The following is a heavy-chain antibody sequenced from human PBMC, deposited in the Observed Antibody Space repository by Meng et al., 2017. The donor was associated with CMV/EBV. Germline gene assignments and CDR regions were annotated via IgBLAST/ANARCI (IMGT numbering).Heavy chain of an antibody. CDR2: IYYSGST. D-gene: IGHD3-3*01. V-gene: IGHV4-30-4*08. J-gene: IGHJ4*02. Sequence: QVQRQEWGPGLGKPSQTLSLTGTVSGGSISSGDYYWSWIRQPPGKGLEWIGYIYYSGSTYYNPSLKSRVTISVDTSKNQFSLKLSSVTAADTAVYYCARDNRRGGVDYWGQGTLVTVSS. CDR1: GGSISSGDYY. CDR3: ARDNRRGGVDY.